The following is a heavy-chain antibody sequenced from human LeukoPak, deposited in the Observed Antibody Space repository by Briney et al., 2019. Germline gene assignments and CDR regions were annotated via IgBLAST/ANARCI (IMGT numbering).Heavy chain of an antibody. D-gene: IGHD4-17*01. CDR1: GYTLTELS. CDR2: FDPEDGET. CDR3: ATNGDYVVSDAFDI. J-gene: IGHJ3*02. V-gene: IGHV1-24*01. Sequence: GASVKVSCKVSGYTLTELSMHWVRQAPGKGLEWMGGFDPEDGETIYAQKFQGRVTMTEDTSTDTAYMELSSLRSEDTAVYYCATNGDYVVSDAFDIWGQGTMVTVSS.